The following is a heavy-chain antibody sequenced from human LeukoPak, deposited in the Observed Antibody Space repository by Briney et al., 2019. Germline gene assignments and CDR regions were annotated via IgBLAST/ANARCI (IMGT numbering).Heavy chain of an antibody. Sequence: ASVKVSCKASGYTFTNYDINWVRQASGQGLEWMGYMKPNSGNTGYAQKFQGRVTITRNTSISTAYMELSSLRSEDTAVYYCATVVRGYWYFDLWGRGTLVTVSS. D-gene: IGHD3-10*01. CDR2: MKPNSGNT. V-gene: IGHV1-8*01. CDR1: GYTFTNYD. J-gene: IGHJ2*01. CDR3: ATVVRGYWYFDL.